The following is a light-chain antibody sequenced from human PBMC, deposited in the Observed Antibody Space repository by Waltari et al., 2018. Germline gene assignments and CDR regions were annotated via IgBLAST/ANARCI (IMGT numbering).Light chain of an antibody. CDR1: TRAVTSGHY. Sequence: QAVVTQEPALSVSPGGPVTPICGSSTRAVTSGHYPYWFQQKHGQAPRTLIYDTNDKHSWTPARFAASRLGGKAALTLSGAQPEDEAEYYCLLSYNGVWVFGGGTKLTVL. J-gene: IGLJ3*02. CDR2: DTN. CDR3: LLSYNGVWV. V-gene: IGLV7-46*01.